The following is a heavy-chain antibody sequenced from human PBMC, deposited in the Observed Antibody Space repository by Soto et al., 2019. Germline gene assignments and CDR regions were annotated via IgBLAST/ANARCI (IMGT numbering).Heavy chain of an antibody. J-gene: IGHJ5*02. Sequence: PGGSLSLSCVVSGFTFSYFGMHWVRPSPGEGLAWVASISKDGLDRYYSESVKGRFTISRDDSKNTLYLQMNSLRAEDTAVYYCARGEGKNFWSGYYWSWGQGTLVNVSS. D-gene: IGHD3-3*01. CDR3: ARGEGKNFWSGYYWS. CDR1: GFTFSYFG. CDR2: ISKDGLDR. V-gene: IGHV3-30*12.